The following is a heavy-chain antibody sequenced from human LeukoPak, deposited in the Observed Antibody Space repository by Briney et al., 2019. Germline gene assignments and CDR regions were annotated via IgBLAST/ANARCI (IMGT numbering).Heavy chain of an antibody. CDR3: ARSPGPLVPAAFDI. CDR1: GYSISTGYY. Sequence: SETLSLTCTVSGYSISTGYYWDWIRQPPGKGLEWIGTFYHGGSTYYNPSLKSRVTISVDTSKNQFSLNLTSVTAADTAVYYCARSPGPLVPAAFDIWGQGTMVTVSS. CDR2: FYHGGST. D-gene: IGHD3-10*01. V-gene: IGHV4-38-2*02. J-gene: IGHJ3*02.